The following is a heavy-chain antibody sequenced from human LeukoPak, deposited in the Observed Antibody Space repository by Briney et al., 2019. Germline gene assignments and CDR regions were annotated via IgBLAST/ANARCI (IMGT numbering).Heavy chain of an antibody. CDR1: GFTFSSYG. CDR2: IWYDGSNK. D-gene: IGHD5-18*01. V-gene: IGHV3-33*06. Sequence: PGESLRLSCAASGFTFSSYGMHWVRQAPGKGLEWVAVIWYDGSNKYYADSVKGRFTISRDNSKNTLYLQMNSLRAEDTAVYYCAKDRDTAMEIDYWGQGTLVTVSS. CDR3: AKDRDTAMEIDY. J-gene: IGHJ4*02.